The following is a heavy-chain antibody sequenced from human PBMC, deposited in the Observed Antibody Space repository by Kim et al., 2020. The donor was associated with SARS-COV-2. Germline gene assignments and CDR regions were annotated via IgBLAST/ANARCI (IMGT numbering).Heavy chain of an antibody. D-gene: IGHD3-16*01. Sequence: SETLSLTCTVSGGSISSSGHYWGWIRQPPGKGLEWIGSISSSGGTFDYPSLKSRVAMSIDTSKNQFSLNLHSVTAADTAVYYCARRDLGLSFDYWGQGTLVTVSS. J-gene: IGHJ4*02. CDR2: ISSSGGT. V-gene: IGHV4-39*01. CDR3: ARRDLGLSFDY. CDR1: GGSISSSGHY.